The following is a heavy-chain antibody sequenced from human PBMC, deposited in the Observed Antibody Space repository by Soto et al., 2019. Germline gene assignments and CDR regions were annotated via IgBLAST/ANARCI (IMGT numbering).Heavy chain of an antibody. V-gene: IGHV4-30-2*01. CDR1: GGSISSGGYS. Sequence: PSETLSLTCAFSGGSISSGGYSWSWIRQPPGKGLEWIGYIYHSGSTYYNPSLKSRVTISVDRSKNQFSLKLSSVTAADTAVYYCARDRYYGSGSYGGPLNWFDPWGQGTLVTVSS. CDR2: IYHSGST. J-gene: IGHJ5*02. D-gene: IGHD3-10*01. CDR3: ARDRYYGSGSYGGPLNWFDP.